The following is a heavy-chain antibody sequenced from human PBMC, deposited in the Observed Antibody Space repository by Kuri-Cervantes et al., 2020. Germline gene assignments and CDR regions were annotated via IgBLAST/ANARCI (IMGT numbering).Heavy chain of an antibody. CDR2: INPSGGST. V-gene: IGHV1-46*01. Sequence: ASVKVSCKASGYTFTSYYMHWVRQAPGQGLEWMGIINPSGGSTSYAQKFQGRVTITTDESTSTAYMELSSLRSEDTAVYYCASSPPHRHYYDSSGYYVSAFDIWGQGTMVTVSS. CDR3: ASSPPHRHYYDSSGYYVSAFDI. J-gene: IGHJ3*02. D-gene: IGHD3-22*01. CDR1: GYTFTSYY.